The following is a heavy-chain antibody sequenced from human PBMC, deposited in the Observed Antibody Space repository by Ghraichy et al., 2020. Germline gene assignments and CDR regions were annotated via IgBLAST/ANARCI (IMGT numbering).Heavy chain of an antibody. CDR2: ISGSGDYT. CDR3: AKGGDYYFDIPAHE. V-gene: IGHV3-23*01. D-gene: IGHD3-22*01. Sequence: GGSLRLSCAASGITFSNYAMSWVRQAPGKGLDWVSGISGSGDYTYYADSVKGRFTISRDNSKNTLYLQMNSLRAEDTAVYYCAKGGDYYFDIPAHEWGQGTLVTVSS. J-gene: IGHJ4*02. CDR1: GITFSNYA.